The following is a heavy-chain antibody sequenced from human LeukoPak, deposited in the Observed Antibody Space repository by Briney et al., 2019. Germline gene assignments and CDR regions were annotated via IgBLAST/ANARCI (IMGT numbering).Heavy chain of an antibody. J-gene: IGHJ1*01. CDR1: GGSFSGYY. D-gene: IGHD3-22*01. CDR3: ARGPTYYYDSSGYSFFFQH. Sequence: SETLSLTCAVYGGSFSGYYWSWIRQPPGKGREWLGEINHSGSTNYNPSLKSRVTLSVDTSKNQFSLKLSSVSAADTAVYYCARGPTYYYDSSGYSFFFQHWGQGTLVTVSS. V-gene: IGHV4-34*01. CDR2: INHSGST.